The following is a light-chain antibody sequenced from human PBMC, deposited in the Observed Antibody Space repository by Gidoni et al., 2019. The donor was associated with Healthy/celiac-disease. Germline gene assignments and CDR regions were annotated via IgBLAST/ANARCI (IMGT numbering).Light chain of an antibody. Sequence: EIVLTQSPATLSLSPGERATLSCRASQSVSSYLAWYQQKPGQAPRLLIYDASNRATGIPARFSGSGSGTDFTLTISVLEPEDFAVYYCQQRSNWPPGLTFGGGTKVEIK. CDR3: QQRSNWPPGLT. CDR1: QSVSSY. J-gene: IGKJ4*01. CDR2: DAS. V-gene: IGKV3-11*01.